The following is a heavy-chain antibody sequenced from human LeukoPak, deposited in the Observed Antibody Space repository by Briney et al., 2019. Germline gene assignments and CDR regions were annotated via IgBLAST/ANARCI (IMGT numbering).Heavy chain of an antibody. Sequence: PSETLSLTCAVSGYSISSGYYWGWIRQPPGKGLEWIGSIYHSGSTYYNPSLKSRVTISVDTSKNQFSLKLSSVTAADTAVYYCAREDIVLMVYAMGAFDIWGQGTMVTVSS. CDR1: GYSISSGYY. J-gene: IGHJ3*02. D-gene: IGHD2-8*01. V-gene: IGHV4-38-2*02. CDR3: AREDIVLMVYAMGAFDI. CDR2: IYHSGST.